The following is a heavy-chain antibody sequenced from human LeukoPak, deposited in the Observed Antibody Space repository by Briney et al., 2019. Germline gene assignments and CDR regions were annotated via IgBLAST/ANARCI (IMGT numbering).Heavy chain of an antibody. CDR2: ISHDGSDK. D-gene: IGHD5-18*01. CDR3: ARGIWVQLWSLDY. CDR1: GFTFSSYA. J-gene: IGHJ4*02. V-gene: IGHV3-30*04. Sequence: PGRSLRLSCAASGFTFSSYAMHWVRQAPGKGLEWVAVISHDGSDKYYTDSVKGRFTISRDNSKNTLYLQMNSLRAEDTAVYYCARGIWVQLWSLDYWGQGTLVTVSS.